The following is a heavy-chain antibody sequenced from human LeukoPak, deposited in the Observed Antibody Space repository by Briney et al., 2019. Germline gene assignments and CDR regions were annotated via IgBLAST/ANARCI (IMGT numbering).Heavy chain of an antibody. CDR3: ARDPGTGRFGYSGYDYGDYFDY. CDR1: GFTFSSYA. J-gene: IGHJ4*02. D-gene: IGHD5-12*01. Sequence: PGRSLRLTCAASGFTFSSYAMHWVRQAPGKGLEWVAVISYDRSNKYYADSVKGRFTISRDNSKNTLYLQMNSLRAEDTAVYYCARDPGTGRFGYSGYDYGDYFDYWGQGTLVTVSS. CDR2: ISYDRSNK. V-gene: IGHV3-30*04.